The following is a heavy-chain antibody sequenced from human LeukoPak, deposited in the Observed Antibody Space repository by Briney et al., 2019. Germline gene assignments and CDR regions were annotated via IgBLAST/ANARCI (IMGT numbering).Heavy chain of an antibody. J-gene: IGHJ4*02. CDR2: IYSGGST. D-gene: IGHD3-10*01. V-gene: IGHV3-66*01. CDR1: GFTVSSNY. CDR3: ARDIYYGSGSHHLGY. Sequence: GGSLRLSCAASGFTVSSNYMSWVRQAPGKGLEWVSVIYSGGSTYYADSVKGRFTISRDNSKNTLYLQMNSLRAEDTAVYYCARDIYYGSGSHHLGYWGQGTLVTVSS.